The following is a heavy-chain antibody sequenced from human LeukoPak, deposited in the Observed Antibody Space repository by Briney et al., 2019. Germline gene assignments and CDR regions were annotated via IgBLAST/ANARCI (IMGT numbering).Heavy chain of an antibody. J-gene: IGHJ6*03. V-gene: IGHV3-48*01. CDR3: ARESVGLGYCSGGGCRPHMDV. CDR1: GFTFSSYS. D-gene: IGHD2-15*01. CDR2: ISSGSDIA. Sequence: GGSLRLSCAASGFTFSSYSMNWVRQAPGKGLEWVSYISSGSDIAYYADSVKGRFTISRDSGENSAYLQMNSLRGEDTAVYYCARESVGLGYCSGGGCRPHMDVWGKGTTVTVSS.